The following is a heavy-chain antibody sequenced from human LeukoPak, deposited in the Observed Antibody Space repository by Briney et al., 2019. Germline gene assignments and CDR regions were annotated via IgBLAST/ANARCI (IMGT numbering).Heavy chain of an antibody. V-gene: IGHV3-53*05. Sequence: GGSLRLSCAASGFTVSSNYMSWVRQAPGKGLEWVSVIYSGGSTYYADSVKGRFTISRDNSKNTLYLQMNSLRAEDTAVYYCARDRVGATDYFDYWGQGTPVTVSS. CDR1: GFTVSSNY. J-gene: IGHJ4*02. CDR3: ARDRVGATDYFDY. CDR2: IYSGGST. D-gene: IGHD1-26*01.